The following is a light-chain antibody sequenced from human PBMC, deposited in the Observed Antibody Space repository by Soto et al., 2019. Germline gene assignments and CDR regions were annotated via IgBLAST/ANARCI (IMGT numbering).Light chain of an antibody. CDR1: QSLLHSNGYNY. V-gene: IGKV2-28*01. CDR3: KQGLQTRV. CDR2: LGS. J-gene: IGKJ5*01. Sequence: DIVMTQSPLSLPVTPGEPASISCRSSQSLLHSNGYNYLDWYLQKPGQSPQLLIYLGSNRASGGPDRASGSGESTDFTLIISRVEAEDVGVYYCKQGLQTRVFRQGTRLQI.